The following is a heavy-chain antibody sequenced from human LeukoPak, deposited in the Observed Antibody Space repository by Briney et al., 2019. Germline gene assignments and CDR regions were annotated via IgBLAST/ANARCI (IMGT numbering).Heavy chain of an antibody. V-gene: IGHV3-11*01. CDR1: GFTFSDYY. CDR3: ARVTLTGPDAFDI. D-gene: IGHD3-9*01. Sequence: GGSLRLSCAASGFTFSDYYVSWIRQAPGKGLEWVSYISSSGSTIYYADSVKGRFTISRDNAKNSLYLQMNSLRAEDTAVYYCARVTLTGPDAFDIWGQGTMVTVSS. J-gene: IGHJ3*02. CDR2: ISSSGSTI.